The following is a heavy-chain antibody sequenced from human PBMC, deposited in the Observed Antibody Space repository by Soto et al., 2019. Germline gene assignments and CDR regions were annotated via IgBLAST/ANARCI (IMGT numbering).Heavy chain of an antibody. CDR3: ARDRGIVIVGGTIPDY. CDR2: ISAYNGNT. CDR1: GYTFTSYG. V-gene: IGHV1-18*01. J-gene: IGHJ4*02. D-gene: IGHD1-26*01. Sequence: QVQLVQSGAEVKKPGASVKVSCKASGYTFTSYGISWVRQAPGQGLEWLGWISAYNGNTNYAQNLQGRVTVTADTSTTTAYMELRSLRSDDTAVYYCARDRGIVIVGGTIPDYWGQGTLVTVSS.